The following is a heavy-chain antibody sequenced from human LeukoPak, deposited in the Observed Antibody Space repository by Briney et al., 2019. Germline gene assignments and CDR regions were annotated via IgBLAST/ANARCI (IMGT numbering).Heavy chain of an antibody. CDR2: IRSKAYGGTT. J-gene: IGHJ4*02. CDR3: TRVEYRPDIAY. CDR1: GFTFGDYA. V-gene: IGHV3-49*04. Sequence: GGSLRLSCTTSGFTFGDYAMSWVRQAPGKGLEGVGFIRSKAYGGTTDYAASVKGRFTISRDDSKGIASLQMDSRKTEDSGVYFCTRVEYRPDIAYWGQGTLVTVSS. D-gene: IGHD5-18*01.